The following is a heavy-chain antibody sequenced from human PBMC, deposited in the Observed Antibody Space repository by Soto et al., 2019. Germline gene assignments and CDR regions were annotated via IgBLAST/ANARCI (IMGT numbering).Heavy chain of an antibody. Sequence: SETLSLTCTVSGGSISSYYWSWIRQPPGKGLEWIGYIYYSGSTNYNPSLKSRVTISVDTSKNQFSLKLSSVTAADTAVYYCARVLGKRGLMDSSWYGPYYFDYWGQGTLVTVSS. J-gene: IGHJ4*02. D-gene: IGHD6-13*01. CDR1: GGSISSYY. V-gene: IGHV4-59*01. CDR2: IYYSGST. CDR3: ARVLGKRGLMDSSWYGPYYFDY.